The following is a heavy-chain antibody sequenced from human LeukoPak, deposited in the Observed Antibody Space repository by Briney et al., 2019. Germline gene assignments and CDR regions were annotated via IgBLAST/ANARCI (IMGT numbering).Heavy chain of an antibody. V-gene: IGHV3-23*01. CDR3: AKDDYGMDV. CDR1: GFTFSSYA. CDR2: VSGSGGST. J-gene: IGHJ6*02. Sequence: GGSLRLSCAASGFTFSSYAMSWVRQAPGKGPEWVSGVSGSGGSTYYADSVKGRFTISRDNSKNTLYLQMNSLRAEDTAVYYCAKDDYGMDVWGQGTTVTVSS.